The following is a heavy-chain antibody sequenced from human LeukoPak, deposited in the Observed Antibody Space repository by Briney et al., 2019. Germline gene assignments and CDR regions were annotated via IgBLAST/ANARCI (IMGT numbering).Heavy chain of an antibody. D-gene: IGHD4-17*01. CDR2: IYYSGST. J-gene: IGHJ4*02. CDR1: GGSISSYY. Sequence: SETLSLTCTVSGGSISSYYWSWIRQPPGKGLEWIGYIYYSGSTNYNPSLKSRVTITVDTSKNQFSLKLSSVTAADTAVYYCARERAVTTYYYFDYWGQGTLVTVSS. V-gene: IGHV4-59*01. CDR3: ARERAVTTYYYFDY.